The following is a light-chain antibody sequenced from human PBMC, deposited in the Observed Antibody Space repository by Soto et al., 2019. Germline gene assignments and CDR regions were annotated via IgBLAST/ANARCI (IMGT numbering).Light chain of an antibody. CDR2: GAS. J-gene: IGKJ3*01. CDR3: QQYGTTPPRFT. CDR1: QSISSTY. Sequence: EIVLTQSPDTLSLSPGERATLSCRASQSISSTYVAWYQQKLGQAPRLLIYGASTRATGIPDRFSGSGSGTDFTLTIISMERSDVAVYYCQQYGTTPPRFTFGPGTKVDIK. V-gene: IGKV3-20*01.